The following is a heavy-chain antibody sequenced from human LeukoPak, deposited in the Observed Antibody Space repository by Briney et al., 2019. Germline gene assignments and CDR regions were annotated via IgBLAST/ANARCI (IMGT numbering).Heavy chain of an antibody. V-gene: IGHV1-18*01. Sequence: ASVKVSCKASGYTFTSYGISWVRQAHGQGLEWMGWISAYNGNTNYAQKLQGGVTMTTDTSTSTAHMELRSLRSDDTAVYYCARMWGVATSPLTNFDYWGQGTLVTVSS. CDR2: ISAYNGNT. CDR3: ARMWGVATSPLTNFDY. J-gene: IGHJ4*02. CDR1: GYTFTSYG. D-gene: IGHD2-15*01.